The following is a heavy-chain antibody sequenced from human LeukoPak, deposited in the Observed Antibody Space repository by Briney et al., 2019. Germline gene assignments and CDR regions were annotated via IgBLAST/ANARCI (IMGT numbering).Heavy chain of an antibody. CDR1: GFTFSSYA. D-gene: IGHD6-19*01. J-gene: IGHJ4*02. CDR2: ISGSGGST. CDR3: AKDGSSGWYKFDY. V-gene: IGHV3-23*01. Sequence: GGSPRLSCAASGFTFSSYAMSWVRQAPGKGLEWVSAISGSGGSTYYADSVKGRFTISRDNSKNTLYLQMNSLRAEDTAVYYCAKDGSSGWYKFDYWGQGTLVTVSS.